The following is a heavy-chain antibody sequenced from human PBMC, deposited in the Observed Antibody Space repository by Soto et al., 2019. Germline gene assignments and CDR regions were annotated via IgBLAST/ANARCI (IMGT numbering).Heavy chain of an antibody. V-gene: IGHV1-69*04. CDR1: GGTFSSYT. CDR2: IIPILGIA. J-gene: IGHJ4*02. CDR3: ARDSRNWHDGFILIHY. Sequence: SVKVSCKASGGTFSSYTISWVRQAPGQGLEWMGRIIPILGIANYAQKFQGRVTITADKSTSTAYMELSSLRSEDTAVYYCARDSRNWHDGFILIHYSGQATLVTVSS. D-gene: IGHD1-20*01.